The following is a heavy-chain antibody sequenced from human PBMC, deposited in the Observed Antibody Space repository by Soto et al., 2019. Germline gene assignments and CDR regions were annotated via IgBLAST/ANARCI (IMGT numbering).Heavy chain of an antibody. J-gene: IGHJ4*02. CDR2: IKSRTENETT. CDR1: GFTFINVW. CDR3: VTVLPHANSWFDY. D-gene: IGHD2-2*01. V-gene: IGHV3-15*01. Sequence: WGSLRLSCAASGFTFINVWFIWFRHWPFKGLEWLGRIKSRTENETTDYASPARGRFIISRDDSKNMLYLQLNSLKSEDTGVYYCVTVLPHANSWFDYWGQGTPVTVSS.